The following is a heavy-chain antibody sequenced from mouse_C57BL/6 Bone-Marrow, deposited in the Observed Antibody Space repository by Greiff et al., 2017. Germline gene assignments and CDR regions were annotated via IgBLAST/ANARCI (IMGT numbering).Heavy chain of an antibody. Sequence: EVKLVESGGDLVKPGGSLKLSCAASGFTFSSYGMSWVRQTPDKRLEWVATISSGGSYTYYPDSVKGRFTISRDNAKNTLYLQMSSLKSEDTAMYYCARHGTTVVATDYWGQGTTRTVSS. V-gene: IGHV5-6*01. D-gene: IGHD1-1*01. J-gene: IGHJ2*01. CDR1: GFTFSSYG. CDR3: ARHGTTVVATDY. CDR2: ISSGGSYT.